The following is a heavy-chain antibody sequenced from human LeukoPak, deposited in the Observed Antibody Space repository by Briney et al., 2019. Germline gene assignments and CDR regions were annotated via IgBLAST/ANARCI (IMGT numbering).Heavy chain of an antibody. CDR3: TTRSGDFWSGCVN. Sequence: VASVKVSCKVSGNSLSELSIPLVRQAPGKGLECMGGFDPEEAKMVYAQNFQGRVTMTEDTSTQTAYMELSGLTSDDTAVYYCTTRSGDFWSGCVNCGQGTLVTVSS. V-gene: IGHV1-24*01. J-gene: IGHJ4*02. CDR2: FDPEEAKM. CDR1: GNSLSELS. D-gene: IGHD3-3*01.